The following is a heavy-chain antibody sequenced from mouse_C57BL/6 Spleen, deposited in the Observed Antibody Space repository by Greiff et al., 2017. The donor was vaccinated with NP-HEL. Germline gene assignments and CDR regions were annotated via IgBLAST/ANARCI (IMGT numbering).Heavy chain of an antibody. J-gene: IGHJ2*01. D-gene: IGHD1-1*01. Sequence: EVQLQQSGPGLVKPSQSLSLTCSVTGYSITSGYYWNWIRQFPGNKLEWMGYISYDGSNNYNPSLKNRISITRDTSKNQFFLKLNSVTTEDTATYYCARAAVTTVHFDYWGQGTTLTVSS. CDR3: ARAAVTTVHFDY. CDR1: GYSITSGYY. CDR2: ISYDGSN. V-gene: IGHV3-6*01.